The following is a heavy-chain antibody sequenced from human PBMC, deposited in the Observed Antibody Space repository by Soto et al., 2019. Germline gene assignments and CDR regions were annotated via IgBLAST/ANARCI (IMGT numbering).Heavy chain of an antibody. CDR1: GFVFSDYA. Sequence: EVQLLDSGGGWVQPGGSLRLSCVASGFVFSDYAMSWVRQAPGKGLEWVSAISAGGSDTYYADSVKGRFTVSRVNSNNPLYLQMNTLRAEDTAIYYCASVPIWCGSSSCYTEGFDTWGQGTVVTVSS. CDR2: ISAGGSDT. V-gene: IGHV3-23*01. J-gene: IGHJ4*02. CDR3: ASVPIWCGSSSCYTEGFDT. D-gene: IGHD2-2*01.